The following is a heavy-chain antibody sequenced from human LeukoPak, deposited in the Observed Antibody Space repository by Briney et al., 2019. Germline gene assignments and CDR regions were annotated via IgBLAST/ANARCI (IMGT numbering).Heavy chain of an antibody. Sequence: PGGSLRLSCEASGFIFSSYEMNWVRQAPGKGLEWVSFISSSGRTMYYADSMKGRFTVSRDNAKNSVYLQMNSLRAEDTAVYYCARDRWHDYWGQGTLVTVSS. J-gene: IGHJ4*02. CDR1: GFIFSSYE. CDR3: ARDRWHDY. CDR2: ISSSGRTM. V-gene: IGHV3-48*03. D-gene: IGHD2-15*01.